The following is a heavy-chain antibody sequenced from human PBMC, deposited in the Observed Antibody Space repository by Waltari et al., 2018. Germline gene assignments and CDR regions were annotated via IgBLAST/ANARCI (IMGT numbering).Heavy chain of an antibody. CDR1: GGSFSGYY. V-gene: IGHV4-34*01. J-gene: IGHJ4*02. D-gene: IGHD2-2*01. CDR2: INHSGST. Sequence: QVQLQQWGAGLLKPSETLSLTCAVYGGSFSGYYWSWIRQPPGKGLEWIGEINHSGSTNYNPSLKSRVTISVDTSKNQFSLKLSSVTAADTAVYYCARFSRIVVVPAAIGRYFDYWGQGTLVTVSS. CDR3: ARFSRIVVVPAAIGRYFDY.